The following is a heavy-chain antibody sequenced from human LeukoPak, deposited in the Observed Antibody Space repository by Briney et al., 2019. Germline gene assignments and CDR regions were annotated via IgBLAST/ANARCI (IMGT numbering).Heavy chain of an antibody. CDR2: IGTAGDT. CDR3: ARATSGFGELLFDY. V-gene: IGHV3-13*01. D-gene: IGHD3-10*01. CDR1: GFTFSNYD. Sequence: GGSLRLSCAASGFTFSNYDMHWVRQATGKGLEWVSAIGTAGDTYYPGSVKGRFTISRENAKNSLYLQMNSLRAGDTAVYYCARATSGFGELLFDYWGQGTLVTVSS. J-gene: IGHJ4*02.